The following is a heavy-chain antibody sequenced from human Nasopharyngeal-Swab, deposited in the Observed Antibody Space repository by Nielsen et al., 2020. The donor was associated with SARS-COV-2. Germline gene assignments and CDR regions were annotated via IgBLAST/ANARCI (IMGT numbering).Heavy chain of an antibody. CDR3: AKNYYDSSGYRNWLDP. D-gene: IGHD3-22*01. V-gene: IGHV4-39*07. CDR1: GGSISSSSYY. J-gene: IGHJ5*02. Sequence: SDTLSLTCTVSGGSISSSSYYWGWIRQPPGKGLEWIGSIYYSGSTYYTPSLKSRVTISVDTSKNQFSLKLSSVTAADTAVYYCAKNYYDSSGYRNWLDPWGQGTLVTVSS. CDR2: IYYSGST.